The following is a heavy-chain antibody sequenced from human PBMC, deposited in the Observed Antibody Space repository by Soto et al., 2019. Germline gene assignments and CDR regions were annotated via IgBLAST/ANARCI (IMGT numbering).Heavy chain of an antibody. V-gene: IGHV3-7*01. CDR3: ARDKPHYDFWSGYYPETRLFDY. D-gene: IGHD3-3*01. CDR2: IKQDGSEK. CDR1: GFTFSSYW. J-gene: IGHJ4*02. Sequence: GGSLRLSCAASGFTFSSYWMSWVRQAPGKGLEWVANIKQDGSEKYYVDSVKGRFTISRDNAKNSLYLQMDSLRAEDTAVYYCARDKPHYDFWSGYYPETRLFDYWGQGTLVTVSS.